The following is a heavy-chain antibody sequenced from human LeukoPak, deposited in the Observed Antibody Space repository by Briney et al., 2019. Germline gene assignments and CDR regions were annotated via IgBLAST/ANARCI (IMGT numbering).Heavy chain of an antibody. CDR3: ARDRMGPSSYNWFGP. CDR1: GFTFSSYS. CDR2: ISSSSSYI. J-gene: IGHJ5*02. Sequence: GGSLRLSCAASGFTFSSYSMNWVRQAPGKGLEWVSSISSSSSYIYYADSVKGRFTISRDNAKNSLYLQMNSLRAEDTAVYYCARDRMGPSSYNWFGPWGQGTLVTVSS. V-gene: IGHV3-21*01. D-gene: IGHD2-8*01.